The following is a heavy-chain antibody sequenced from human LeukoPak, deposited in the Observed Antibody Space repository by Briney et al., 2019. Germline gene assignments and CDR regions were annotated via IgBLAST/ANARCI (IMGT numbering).Heavy chain of an antibody. D-gene: IGHD5-18*01. CDR1: GFSFSSYS. CDR2: ISSGSKYI. J-gene: IGHJ4*02. CDR3: ARALSYSYGSMDF. V-gene: IGHV3-21*01. Sequence: PGGSLTLSCAASGFSFSSYSMNWVRQAPGKGLEWVSSISSGSKYIYNADSLKGRFTISRDNAKNSLYLQMISLRAEDTAVYYCARALSYSYGSMDFWGQGTLVIVSS.